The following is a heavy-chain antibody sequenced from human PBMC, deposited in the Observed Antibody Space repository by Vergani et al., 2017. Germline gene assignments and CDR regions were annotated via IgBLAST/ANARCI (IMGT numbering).Heavy chain of an antibody. D-gene: IGHD6-25*01. CDR3: ARDGEKVGYRRHNYLDF. V-gene: IGHV3-21*02. Sequence: EVQLVESGGGLIHPGGSLRLSCAASGFSFSSYSMNWVRQAPGKGLEWVVSISGSSSYVFYRDSVEGRFTITRDNAKSTLYLHMSSLRAEDTAIYYCARDGEKVGYRRHNYLDFWGQGTLVTVSS. J-gene: IGHJ4*02. CDR1: GFSFSSYS. CDR2: ISGSSSYV.